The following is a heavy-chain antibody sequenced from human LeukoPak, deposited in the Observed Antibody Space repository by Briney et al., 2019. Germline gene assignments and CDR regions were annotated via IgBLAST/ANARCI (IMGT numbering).Heavy chain of an antibody. CDR3: ARGAGWWNY. Sequence: PSETLSLTCTVSGGSISSYYWSWIRQPPGKGLEWIGYIYYSGTTNYNPSLKSRVTISVDTSKKQFSLKLSSMTAADTAVYYCARGAGWWNYWGQGTLVTVSS. CDR2: IYYSGTT. V-gene: IGHV4-59*01. J-gene: IGHJ4*02. CDR1: GGSISSYY. D-gene: IGHD6-19*01.